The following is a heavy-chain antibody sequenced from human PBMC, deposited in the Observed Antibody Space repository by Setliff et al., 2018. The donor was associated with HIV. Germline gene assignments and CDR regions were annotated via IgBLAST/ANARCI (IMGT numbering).Heavy chain of an antibody. V-gene: IGHV3-33*01. D-gene: IGHD3-3*01. J-gene: IGHJ3*02. Sequence: GGSLRLSCAASGFTFSSYGMHWDRQAPGKGLEWVAVIWYDGSNKYYADSVKGRFTISRDNSKNTLYLQMNSLRAEDTAVYYCAREGDFWSGYYDAFDIWGQGTMVTVS. CDR1: GFTFSSYG. CDR2: IWYDGSNK. CDR3: AREGDFWSGYYDAFDI.